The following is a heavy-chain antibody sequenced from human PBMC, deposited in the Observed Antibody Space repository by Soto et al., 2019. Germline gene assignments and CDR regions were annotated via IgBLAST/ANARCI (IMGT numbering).Heavy chain of an antibody. CDR3: ARDTRNAFDY. D-gene: IGHD1-1*01. V-gene: IGHV1-18*01. CDR1: GYTFNTYF. J-gene: IGHJ4*02. Sequence: HVQLVQSGGELKKPGASVKVSCNTSGYTFNTYFITWVRQAPGQGLEWMGWISPHNGNTNYAEKFQDRVTMTTDTITKTAYMELRNLRFDDTAVYYCARDTRNAFDYGGQGTLVTVSS. CDR2: ISPHNGNT.